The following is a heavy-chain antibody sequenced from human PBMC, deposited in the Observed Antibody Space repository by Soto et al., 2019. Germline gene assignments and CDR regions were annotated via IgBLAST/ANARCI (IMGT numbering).Heavy chain of an antibody. Sequence: QVQLVQSGAEVKKPGSSVKVSCKASGGTFSSYTISWVRQAPGQGLEWMGRIIPILGIANYAQKFQGRVTITADKSTSTAYMALSRLRSEDTAVYYWARAHDYGDYFDYWGQGTLVTVSS. J-gene: IGHJ4*02. CDR2: IIPILGIA. CDR3: ARAHDYGDYFDY. V-gene: IGHV1-69*02. D-gene: IGHD4-17*01. CDR1: GGTFSSYT.